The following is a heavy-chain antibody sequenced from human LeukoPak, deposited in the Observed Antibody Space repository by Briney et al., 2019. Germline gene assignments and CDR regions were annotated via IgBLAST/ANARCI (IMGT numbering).Heavy chain of an antibody. Sequence: GESLKISCQSSGSNFTPYWIVWVRQMPGKGLEWMGITFAGYSYTIYSPSFQGQVTISADKSISTAYLQWSSLKASDTAMYYCARLGSYGYDFWSGYYTHNYYYYYMDVWGKGTTVTVSS. CDR3: ARLGSYGYDFWSGYYTHNYYYYYMDV. V-gene: IGHV5-51*01. CDR2: TFAGYSYT. CDR1: GSNFTPYW. J-gene: IGHJ6*03. D-gene: IGHD3-3*01.